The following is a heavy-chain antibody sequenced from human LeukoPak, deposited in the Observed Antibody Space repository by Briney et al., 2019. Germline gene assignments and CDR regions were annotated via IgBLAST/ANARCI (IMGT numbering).Heavy chain of an antibody. CDR3: AISPTGVAEG. J-gene: IGHJ4*02. CDR1: GFTLTHYY. V-gene: IGHV3-74*01. D-gene: IGHD1-1*01. Sequence: GGSLRLSCAASGFTLTHYYMHWVRHAPGKGLVWVSRIDIDGKTTNYADSVKGRFTISRDNAKSTLYLQMNSLRVEDTAVYYCAISPTGVAEGRGQGTLVTVSS. CDR2: IDIDGKTT.